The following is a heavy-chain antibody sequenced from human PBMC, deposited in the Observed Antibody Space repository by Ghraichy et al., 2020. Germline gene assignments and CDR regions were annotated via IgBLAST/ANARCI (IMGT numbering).Heavy chain of an antibody. CDR1: GITFGDYS. V-gene: IGHV3-49*03. CDR2: IRSKAYGGTT. D-gene: IGHD3-16*02. CDR3: TRLKTFGGVIVSDY. Sequence: GGSLRLSCTASGITFGDYSMSWFRQAPGKGLEWVGFIRSKAYGGTTEYAASVKDRFTISRDDSKSFAYLQMNSLRTEDTAVYYCTRLKTFGGVIVSDYWGQGTLVTVSS. J-gene: IGHJ4*02.